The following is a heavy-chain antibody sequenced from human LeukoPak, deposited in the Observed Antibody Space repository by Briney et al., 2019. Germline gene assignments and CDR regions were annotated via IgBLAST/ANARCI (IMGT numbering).Heavy chain of an antibody. Sequence: SVKLSCKASGGTFSSSAFSWVRQAPGQGLEWMGGFIPLLRAANYAQEFQDRVTISAVESTSTAYMQLSSLRSEDTAVYLCARVITIGQPPYYYYMDVWGKGTTVTVSS. CDR3: ARVITIGQPPYYYYMDV. CDR1: GGTFSSSA. D-gene: IGHD3-10*01. V-gene: IGHV1-69*01. J-gene: IGHJ6*03. CDR2: FIPLLRAA.